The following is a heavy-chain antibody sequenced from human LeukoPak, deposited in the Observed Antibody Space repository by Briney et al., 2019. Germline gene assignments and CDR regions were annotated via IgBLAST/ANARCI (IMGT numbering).Heavy chain of an antibody. CDR3: AGEKFDI. CDR2: ISKDGSMR. CDR1: GFSFSKYA. V-gene: IGHV3-30*04. J-gene: IGHJ3*02. Sequence: GGSLRLSCAASGFSFSKYAMDWVRQAPGKGLEWVAIISKDGSMRYYADSVKGRFTVSRDNSNNTLSLQMNSLKSEDTAVYYCAGEKFDIRGQGTMVTVSA.